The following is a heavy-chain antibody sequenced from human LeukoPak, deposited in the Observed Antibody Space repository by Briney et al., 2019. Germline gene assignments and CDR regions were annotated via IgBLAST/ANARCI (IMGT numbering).Heavy chain of an antibody. CDR3: ARGRRYDFWSGYPIPSYYMGV. V-gene: IGHV1-69*13. Sequence: GASVKVSCKGSGGTFSSYAISWVRQAPGQGLEWMGGIIPIFGTANYAQKFQGRVTITADESTSTAYMELSSLRSEDTAVYYCARGRRYDFWSGYPIPSYYMGVWGKGTTVTVSS. D-gene: IGHD3-3*01. CDR2: IIPIFGTA. CDR1: GGTFSSYA. J-gene: IGHJ6*03.